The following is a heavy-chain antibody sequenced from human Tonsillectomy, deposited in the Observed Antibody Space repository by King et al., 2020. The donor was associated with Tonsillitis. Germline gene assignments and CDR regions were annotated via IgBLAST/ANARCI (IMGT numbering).Heavy chain of an antibody. CDR3: AKEGPRGLFPLYWFDP. CDR2: IYTSGSP. Sequence: QLQESGPGLVKPSETLSLTCTVSGDSISDYYWNWIRQPAGKGLEWIGRIYTSGSPTYNPSLKTRVTMSIDTSNKQLSLKLSSVTAADTAIYYFAKEGPRGLFPLYWFDPWGQGTLVTVSS. CDR1: GDSISDYY. D-gene: IGHD2-15*01. V-gene: IGHV4-4*07. J-gene: IGHJ5*02.